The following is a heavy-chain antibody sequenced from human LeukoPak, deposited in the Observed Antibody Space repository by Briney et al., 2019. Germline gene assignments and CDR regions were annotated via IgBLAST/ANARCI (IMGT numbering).Heavy chain of an antibody. J-gene: IGHJ4*02. CDR1: GGSISSSSYY. CDR3: ARAHYGSGSYGY. V-gene: IGHV4-39*07. D-gene: IGHD3-10*01. CDR2: IYYSGST. Sequence: SETLSLTCTVSGGSISSSSYYWGWIRQPPGKGLEWIGSIYYSGSTNYNPSLKSRVTISVDTSKNQFSLKLSSVTAADTAVYYCARAHYGSGSYGYWGQGTLVTVSS.